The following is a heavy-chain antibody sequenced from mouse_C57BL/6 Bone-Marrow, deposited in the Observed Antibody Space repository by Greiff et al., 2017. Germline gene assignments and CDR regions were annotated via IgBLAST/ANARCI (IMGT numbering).Heavy chain of an antibody. CDR1: GFTFSDYY. J-gene: IGHJ1*03. D-gene: IGHD1-1*01. Sequence: EVKVEESGGGLVQPGGSLKLSCAASGFTFSDYYMYWVRQTPEKRLEWVAYISNGGGSTYYPDTVKGRFTISRDNAKNTLYLQMSRLKSEDTAMYYCARRGYYGSRYFDVWGTGTTVTVAS. V-gene: IGHV5-12*01. CDR2: ISNGGGST. CDR3: ARRGYYGSRYFDV.